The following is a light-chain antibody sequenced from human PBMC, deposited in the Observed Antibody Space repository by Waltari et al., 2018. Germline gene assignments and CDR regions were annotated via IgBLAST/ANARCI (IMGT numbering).Light chain of an antibody. CDR2: LNSDGSH. Sequence: QXXXTQSPSASASLGASVKLTCTLSSGHSSYAIAWHQQQPEKGPRYLMKLNSDGSHSKGDGIPDRFSGSSSGAGRYLTISSLQSEDEADYYCQTWGTGIRRHVVFGGGTKLTVL. CDR3: QTWGTGIRRHVV. J-gene: IGLJ2*01. CDR1: SGHSSYA. V-gene: IGLV4-69*01.